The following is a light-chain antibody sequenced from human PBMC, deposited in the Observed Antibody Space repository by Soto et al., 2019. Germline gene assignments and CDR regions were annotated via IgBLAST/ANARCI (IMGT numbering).Light chain of an antibody. J-gene: IGLJ1*01. CDR3: QVWDSGSDHYV. CDR1: NIGSKS. V-gene: IGLV3-21*02. CDR2: DDT. Sequence: SYELTQPPSVSVAPGQTARITCGAKNIGSKSEYWYQQKPGQDPVLVVYDDTDRPSGIPERFSGSNSGNTATLTISRAEAVDEADYYCQVWDSGSDHYVFGTGTKVTVL.